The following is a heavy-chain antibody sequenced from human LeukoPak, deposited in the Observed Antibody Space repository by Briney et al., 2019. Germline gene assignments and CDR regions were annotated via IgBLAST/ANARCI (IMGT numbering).Heavy chain of an antibody. D-gene: IGHD3-22*01. CDR2: IYYSGST. CDR3: ATEAANPDDIFDI. CDR1: GDSINSSSYY. V-gene: IGHV4-39*02. J-gene: IGHJ3*02. Sequence: SETLSLTCTVSGDSINSSSYYWGWIRQPPGKGLEWIGTIYYSGSTYYNPSLKSRVTISVDTSKNQFSLKLSSVTAADTAMYYCATEAANPDDIFDIWGRGTLVTVSS.